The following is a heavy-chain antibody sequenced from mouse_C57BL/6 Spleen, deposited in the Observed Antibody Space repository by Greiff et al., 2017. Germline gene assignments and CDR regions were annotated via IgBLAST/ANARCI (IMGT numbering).Heavy chain of an antibody. CDR3: ARSRNYYWYFDV. V-gene: IGHV1-18*01. CDR1: GYTFTDYN. J-gene: IGHJ1*03. Sequence: SGPELVKPGASVKIPCKASGYTFTDYNMDWVKQSHGKSLEWIGDINPNNGGTIYNQKFKGKATLTVDKSSSTAYMELRSLTSEDTAVYYCARSRNYYWYFDVWGTGTTVTVSS. CDR2: INPNNGGT.